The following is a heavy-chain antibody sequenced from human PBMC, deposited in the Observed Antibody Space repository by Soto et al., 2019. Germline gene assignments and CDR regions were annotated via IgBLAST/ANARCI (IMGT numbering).Heavy chain of an antibody. CDR3: ARAYYYDSSGYYEFAGHYYYGMDV. V-gene: IGHV1-69*13. J-gene: IGHJ6*02. CDR1: GGTFSSYA. Sequence: ASVKVSCKASGGTFSSYAISWVRQAPGQGLEWMGGIIPIFGTANYAQKFQGRVTITADESTSTAYMELSSLRSEDTAVYYCARAYYYDSSGYYEFAGHYYYGMDVWGQGTTVTVSS. CDR2: IIPIFGTA. D-gene: IGHD3-22*01.